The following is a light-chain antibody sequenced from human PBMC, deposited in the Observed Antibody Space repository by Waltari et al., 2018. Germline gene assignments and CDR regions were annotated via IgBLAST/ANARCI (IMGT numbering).Light chain of an antibody. CDR3: QQYYSSPAT. J-gene: IGKJ1*01. CDR1: QIISSY. CDR2: AAS. V-gene: IGKV1-8*01. Sequence: AIRITQSPSSPSASTGARFTITCRASQIISSYLAWYQQKPGKAPKVLIYAASTLQSGVPSRFSGSGSGTDFTLTISCLQSEDFAIYYCQQYYSSPATFGQGTKVEIK.